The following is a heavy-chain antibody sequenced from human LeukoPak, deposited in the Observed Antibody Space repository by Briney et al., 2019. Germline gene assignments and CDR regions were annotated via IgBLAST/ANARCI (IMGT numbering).Heavy chain of an antibody. D-gene: IGHD4-23*01. Sequence: PGGSLRLSCAASGFTFSSYGMRWVRQAPGKGLEWVSSIRSSGDITDYADSVKGRFTISRDNSKNTLYLQMNSLRAEDTAVYYCAKGSGYRGTVHFDYWGQGTLVTVSS. CDR2: IRSSGDIT. CDR3: AKGSGYRGTVHFDY. J-gene: IGHJ4*02. V-gene: IGHV3-23*01. CDR1: GFTFSSYG.